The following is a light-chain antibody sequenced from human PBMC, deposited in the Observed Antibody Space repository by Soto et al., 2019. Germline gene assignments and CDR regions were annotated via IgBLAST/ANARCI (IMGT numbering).Light chain of an antibody. CDR2: TAS. CDR3: QQANSFPIT. J-gene: IGKJ5*01. CDR1: QSISSY. Sequence: DIQMTQSPSSLSASVGDRVTITCRASQSISSYLNWYQQKPGKAPNLLIYTASSLQSGVPSRFSGSGSGTDFTLTINGLQPEDFATYYCQQANSFPITFGQGTRLEIK. V-gene: IGKV1-39*01.